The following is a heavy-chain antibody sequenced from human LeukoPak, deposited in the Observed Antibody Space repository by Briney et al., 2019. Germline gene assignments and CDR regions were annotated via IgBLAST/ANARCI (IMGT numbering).Heavy chain of an antibody. CDR3: AKDPGIAAAKAYY. CDR2: IRYDGSNK. V-gene: IGHV3-30*02. Sequence: PGVSLRLSCAASGFTFSSYGMHWVRQAPGKGLEWVAFIRYDGSNKYYADSVKRRFTISRDNSKNTLYLQMNSLRAEDTAVYYCAKDPGIAAAKAYYWGQGTLVTVSS. CDR1: GFTFSSYG. J-gene: IGHJ4*02. D-gene: IGHD6-13*01.